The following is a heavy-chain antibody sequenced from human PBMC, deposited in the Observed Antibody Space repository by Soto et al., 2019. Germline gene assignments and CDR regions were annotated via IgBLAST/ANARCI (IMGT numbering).Heavy chain of an antibody. CDR2: TYYRSKWLN. CDR1: GDSVSSNTAT. D-gene: IGHD4-17*01. J-gene: IGHJ4*01. V-gene: IGHV6-1*01. Sequence: SQTLSLTCVISGDSVSSNTATWNWIRQSPSRGLEWLGRTYYRSKWLNTYAESVKSRITVNPDTSKNQFSLHLSSVTPEDSALYFCARDPPGDDTKFDYWGQGTLVTVSS. CDR3: ARDPPGDDTKFDY.